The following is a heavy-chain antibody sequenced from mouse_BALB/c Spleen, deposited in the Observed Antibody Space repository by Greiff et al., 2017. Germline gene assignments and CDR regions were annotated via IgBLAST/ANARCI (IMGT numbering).Heavy chain of an antibody. CDR2: ISSGGSYT. CDR3: ARDDYGSSYGYAMDY. Sequence: EVQLVESGGGLVKPGGSLKLSCAASGFTFSSYAMSWVRQSPEKRLEWVAEISSGGSYTYYPDTVTGRFTISRDNAKNTLYLEMSSLRSEDTAMYYCARDDYGSSYGYAMDYWGQGTSVTVSS. CDR1: GFTFSSYA. J-gene: IGHJ4*01. D-gene: IGHD1-1*01. V-gene: IGHV5-9-4*01.